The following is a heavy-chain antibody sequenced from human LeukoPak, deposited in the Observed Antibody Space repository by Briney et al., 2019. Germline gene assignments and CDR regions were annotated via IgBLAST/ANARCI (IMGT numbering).Heavy chain of an antibody. Sequence: SVKVSCKASGGTFNSYPISWVAQAPGQGLEWMGGIIPIFGTANYAQKFQGRVTITADESTSTAYMELSSLRSEDTAVYYCARPRDFDWLLEDWGQGTLVTVSS. D-gene: IGHD3-9*01. CDR3: ARPRDFDWLLED. J-gene: IGHJ4*02. V-gene: IGHV1-69*13. CDR2: IIPIFGTA. CDR1: GGTFNSYP.